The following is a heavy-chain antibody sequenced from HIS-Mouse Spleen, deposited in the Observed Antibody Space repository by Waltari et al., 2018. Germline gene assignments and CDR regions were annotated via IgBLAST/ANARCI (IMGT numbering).Heavy chain of an antibody. Sequence: QVQLQESGPGLVKPSETLSLTCTVSGGSISSYYWSWLRQPAGKGLEWIGRIYTSGSTTNNPSLNSLVTMAVDTSKNQFSLKLSSVTAADTAVYYCARDFHDFWSGYYGGDKKHDAFDIWGQGTMVTVSS. CDR2: IYTSGST. D-gene: IGHD3-3*01. J-gene: IGHJ3*02. V-gene: IGHV4-4*07. CDR1: GGSISSYY. CDR3: ARDFHDFWSGYYGGDKKHDAFDI.